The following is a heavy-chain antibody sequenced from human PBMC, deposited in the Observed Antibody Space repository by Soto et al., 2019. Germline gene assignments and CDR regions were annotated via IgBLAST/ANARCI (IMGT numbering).Heavy chain of an antibody. V-gene: IGHV1-18*01. CDR1: GYTFTSYG. CDR2: ISAYNGNT. J-gene: IGHJ4*02. Sequence: QVQLVQSGAEVKKPGASVKVSCKASGYTFTSYGISWVRQAPGQGLEWMGWISAYNGNTNYAQKLQGRVTMTTDTSTSTAYMELRSLRADDTAVYYCARDRAVVTPESPFDYWGQGTLVTVSS. D-gene: IGHD2-21*02. CDR3: ARDRAVVTPESPFDY.